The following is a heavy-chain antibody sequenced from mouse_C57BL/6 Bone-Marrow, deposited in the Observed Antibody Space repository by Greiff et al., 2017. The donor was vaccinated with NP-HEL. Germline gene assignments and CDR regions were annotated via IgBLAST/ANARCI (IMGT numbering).Heavy chain of an antibody. CDR3: ARGGLLRWDYFDY. CDR2: ISDGGSYT. J-gene: IGHJ2*01. Sequence: EVKLVESGGGLVKPGGSLKLSCAASGFTFSSYAMSWVRQTPEKRLEWVATISDGGSYTYYPDNVKGRFTISRDNAKNNLYLQMSHLKSEDTAMYYCARGGLLRWDYFDYWGQGTTLTVSS. V-gene: IGHV5-4*03. D-gene: IGHD1-1*01. CDR1: GFTFSSYA.